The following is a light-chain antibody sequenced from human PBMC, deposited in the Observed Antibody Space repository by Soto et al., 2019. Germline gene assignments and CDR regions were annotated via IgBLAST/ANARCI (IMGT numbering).Light chain of an antibody. J-gene: IGKJ1*01. V-gene: IGKV3-20*01. CDR3: QHYGSSRT. Sequence: KSGQAPRLLLYGTSSRATGTPERFSGSGSGTDFTLTISRLEPEDFAVYYCQHYGSSRTFGQGNKVDIK. CDR2: GTS.